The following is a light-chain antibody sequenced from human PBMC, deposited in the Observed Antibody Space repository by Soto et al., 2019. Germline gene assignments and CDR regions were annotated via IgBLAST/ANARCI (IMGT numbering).Light chain of an antibody. J-gene: IGKJ2*01. CDR3: QQYNSYSQYT. Sequence: DIQMTQSPSTLSASVGDRVTITCRASQSISSWLAWYQQKPGKPPKLLIYDASSLESGVPSRFSGSGSGTEFTLTISSLQPDDFATYYCQQYNSYSQYTFGQGTKLEIK. V-gene: IGKV1-5*01. CDR1: QSISSW. CDR2: DAS.